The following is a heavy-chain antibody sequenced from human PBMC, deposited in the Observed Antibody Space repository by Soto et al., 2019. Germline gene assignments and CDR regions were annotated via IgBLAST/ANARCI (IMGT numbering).Heavy chain of an antibody. Sequence: SETLSLTCAVSGGSISTYYWNWIRQSPGKGLEWIGYIYRTGSTHYNPSLNSRVAISLDTSRNKFSLKLHSVTAADTAVYFCARQIGDDPFDVWGQGTKVTVSS. J-gene: IGHJ3*01. CDR2: IYRTGST. V-gene: IGHV4-4*09. CDR3: ARQIGDDPFDV. D-gene: IGHD3-3*01. CDR1: GGSISTYY.